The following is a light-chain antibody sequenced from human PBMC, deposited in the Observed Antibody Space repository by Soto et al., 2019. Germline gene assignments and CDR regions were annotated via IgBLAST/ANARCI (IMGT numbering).Light chain of an antibody. Sequence: DIQLTQSPSSLSASVGDRVTITCRASQGIRNDLAWYQQKPGKAPKRLIHAASSLQSGVPSRFSGSGSGTEFTLTISSLQAEDFATYFCLQHNGYQITFGQGTRLEIK. CDR2: AAS. J-gene: IGKJ5*01. CDR1: QGIRND. CDR3: LQHNGYQIT. V-gene: IGKV1-17*01.